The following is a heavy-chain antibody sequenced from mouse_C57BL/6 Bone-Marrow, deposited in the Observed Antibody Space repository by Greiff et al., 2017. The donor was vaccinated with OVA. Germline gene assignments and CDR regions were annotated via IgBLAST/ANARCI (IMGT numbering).Heavy chain of an antibody. CDR2: ISDGGSYT. J-gene: IGHJ4*01. D-gene: IGHD1-1*01. CDR3: ARDGDIPTVVANYAMDY. Sequence: EVKLVESGGGLVKPGGSLKLSCAASGFTFSSYAMSWVRQTPEKRLEWVATISDGGSYTYYPDNVKGRFTISRDNAKNNLYLQMSHLKSEDTAMYYCARDGDIPTVVANYAMDYWGQGTSVTVSS. CDR1: GFTFSSYA. V-gene: IGHV5-4*01.